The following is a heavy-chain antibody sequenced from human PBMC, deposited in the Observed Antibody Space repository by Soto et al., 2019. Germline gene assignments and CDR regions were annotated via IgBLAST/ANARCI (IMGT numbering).Heavy chain of an antibody. V-gene: IGHV3-7*02. J-gene: IGHJ2*01. Sequence: EVQMAESGGGLVQPGGSLRLSCGASGFTFSTYWMTWVRQSPGKGLECVASITPDGSERYYVDSVKGRFTISRDNAKNSLYLQMNSLRAEDTAVYYCASLSTIAAPGAIHWYFDLWGRGTLVTVSS. D-gene: IGHD6-13*01. CDR3: ASLSTIAAPGAIHWYFDL. CDR2: ITPDGSER. CDR1: GFTFSTYW.